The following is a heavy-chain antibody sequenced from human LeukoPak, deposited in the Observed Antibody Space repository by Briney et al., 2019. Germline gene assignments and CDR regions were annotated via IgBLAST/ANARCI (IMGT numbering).Heavy chain of an antibody. Sequence: PGGSLRLSCAASGFTFSNAWMSRVRQAPGKGLEWVGRIKSKTDGGTTDYAAPVKGRFTISRDDSKNTLYLQMNNLKTEDTAVYYCTTDSHKLYYDILTGYYYAFDIWGQGTMVTVSS. V-gene: IGHV3-15*01. CDR2: IKSKTDGGTT. CDR3: TTDSHKLYYDILTGYYYAFDI. CDR1: GFTFSNAW. J-gene: IGHJ3*02. D-gene: IGHD3-9*01.